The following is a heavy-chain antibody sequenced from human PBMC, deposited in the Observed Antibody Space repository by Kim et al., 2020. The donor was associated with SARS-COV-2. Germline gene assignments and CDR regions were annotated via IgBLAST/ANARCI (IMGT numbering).Heavy chain of an antibody. CDR3: ARLRAIFVGNFDY. CDR1: GGSISSSSYY. CDR2: IYYSGST. Sequence: SETLSLTCTVSGGSISSSSYYWGWIRQPPGKGLEWIGSIYYSGSTYYNPSLKSRVTISVDTSKNQFSLKLSSVTAADTAVYYCARLRAIFVGNFDYWGQGTLVTVSS. V-gene: IGHV4-39*01. J-gene: IGHJ4*02. D-gene: IGHD3-3*01.